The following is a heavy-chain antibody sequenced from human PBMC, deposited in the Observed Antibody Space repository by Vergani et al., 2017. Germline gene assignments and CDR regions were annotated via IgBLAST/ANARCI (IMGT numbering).Heavy chain of an antibody. V-gene: IGHV5-10-1*03. CDR3: ARPGDYSDYAFDI. Sequence: EVQLVQSGAEVKKPGESLRISCKGSGYSFTTYWISWVRQMPGKGLEWMGRIAPSDSYTNYSPSFQGHVSISADKSISTAYLQWSSLKASDTAMYYCARPGDYSDYAFDIWGQGTMVTVSS. J-gene: IGHJ3*02. D-gene: IGHD2-15*01. CDR1: GYSFTTYW. CDR2: IAPSDSYT.